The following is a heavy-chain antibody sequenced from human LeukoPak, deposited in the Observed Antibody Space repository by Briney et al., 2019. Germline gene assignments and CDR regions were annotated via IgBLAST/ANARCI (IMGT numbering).Heavy chain of an antibody. CDR3: ARGRPGSGWSFDY. V-gene: IGHV1-46*01. CDR2: INPSGGTT. D-gene: IGHD6-19*01. Sequence: VASVKVSCKASGYIFTTYYMHWVRQAPGQGLEWMGIINPSGGTTNYAQKFQGRVTMTRDTSTTTVYMELSSLRSEDTAVYYCARGRPGSGWSFDYWGKGTLVTVSS. J-gene: IGHJ4*02. CDR1: GYIFTTYY.